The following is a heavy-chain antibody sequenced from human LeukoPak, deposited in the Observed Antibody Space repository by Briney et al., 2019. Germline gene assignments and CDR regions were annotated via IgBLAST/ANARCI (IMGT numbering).Heavy chain of an antibody. CDR2: ISSDGSST. CDR3: AKDPGGYSGYDAFDY. CDR1: GFTFSTYW. Sequence: PGGSLRLSCAASGFTFSTYWMHWVRQAPGKGLVWLSRISSDGSSTNYADSVKGRFTISRDNAKNTLYLQMNSLRAEDTAVYYCAKDPGGYSGYDAFDYWGQGTLVTVSS. V-gene: IGHV3-74*01. J-gene: IGHJ4*02. D-gene: IGHD5-12*01.